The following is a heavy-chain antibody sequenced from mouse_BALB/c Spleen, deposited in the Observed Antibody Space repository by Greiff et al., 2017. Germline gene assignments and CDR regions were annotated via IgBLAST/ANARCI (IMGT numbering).Heavy chain of an antibody. Sequence: EVKLMESGPELVKPGASVKMSCKASGYTFTSYVMHWVKQKPGQGLEWIGYINPYNDGTKYNEKFKGKATLTSDKSSSTAYMELSSLTSEDSAVYYCARIYYYGSSYWYFDVWGAGTTVTVSS. V-gene: IGHV1-14*01. CDR2: INPYNDGT. D-gene: IGHD1-1*01. J-gene: IGHJ1*01. CDR3: ARIYYYGSSYWYFDV. CDR1: GYTFTSYV.